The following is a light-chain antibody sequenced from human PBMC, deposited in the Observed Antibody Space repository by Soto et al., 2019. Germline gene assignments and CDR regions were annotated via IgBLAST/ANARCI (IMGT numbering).Light chain of an antibody. CDR2: KAS. CDR1: QSISSW. CDR3: QQYNSYLWT. Sequence: DIQMTQSPSNLSGSVGDRVTITCRASQSISSWLAWYQQKPGKAPKLLIYKASSLESGVPSRFSGSGSGTEFTLTISSLQPDDFATYYCQQYNSYLWTFGQGTKVDIK. J-gene: IGKJ1*01. V-gene: IGKV1-5*03.